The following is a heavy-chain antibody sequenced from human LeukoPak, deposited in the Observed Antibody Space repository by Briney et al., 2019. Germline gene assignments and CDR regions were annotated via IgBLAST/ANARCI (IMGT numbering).Heavy chain of an antibody. D-gene: IGHD3-3*02. V-gene: IGHV3-53*01. CDR3: ARDSSSFPNYFDF. J-gene: IGHJ4*02. Sequence: PGGSLRLSCAASGFTVSSTYMSWVRQAPGQGLEWVSLLYSSGITFYAESVQGRFTISGDNSKNTLYLQMNSLRAEDTAIYYCARDSSSFPNYFDFWGQGTLVTVSS. CDR1: GFTVSSTY. CDR2: LYSSGIT.